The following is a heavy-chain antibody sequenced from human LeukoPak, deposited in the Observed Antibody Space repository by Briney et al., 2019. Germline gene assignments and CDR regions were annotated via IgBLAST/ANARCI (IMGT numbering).Heavy chain of an antibody. V-gene: IGHV4-4*07. D-gene: IGHD2-15*01. CDR2: ISNRGST. Sequence: SETLSLTCTVSGDSMAYYYWTWIRQPAGKGLEWIGRISNRGSTSYNPSLESRVTMSVDTSTNQFFLRLTSVTAVDTAVYYCVRGSYCSDSKCHNLAWFGPWGPGTQVTVSS. J-gene: IGHJ5*02. CDR3: VRGSYCSDSKCHNLAWFGP. CDR1: GDSMAYYY.